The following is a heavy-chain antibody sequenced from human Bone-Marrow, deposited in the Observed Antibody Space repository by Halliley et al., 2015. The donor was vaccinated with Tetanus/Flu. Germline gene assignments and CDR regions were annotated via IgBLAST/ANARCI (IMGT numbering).Heavy chain of an antibody. D-gene: IGHD1-26*01. CDR3: ARAREMSASVGYFFGY. CDR2: INPSGVPT. J-gene: IGHJ4*02. Sequence: IINPSGVPTHYAEKVRGRITMTRDPSTSTLYMELSSLRSEDTAMYYCARAREMSASVGYFFGYWGQGTLVTVSS. V-gene: IGHV1-46*01.